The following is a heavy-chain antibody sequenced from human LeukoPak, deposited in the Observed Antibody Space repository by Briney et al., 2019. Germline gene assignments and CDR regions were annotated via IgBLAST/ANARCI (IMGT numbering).Heavy chain of an antibody. CDR3: ARGIQLTLAAHALDI. V-gene: IGHV3-53*01. CDR2: IYSGGGT. J-gene: IGHJ3*02. D-gene: IGHD1-1*01. Sequence: PGGSLRLSCAASGFIVSNNYMSWVRQAPGKGLEWVSVIYSGGGTYSADSVKGRFTISRDNSKNTLYFQMNNLRAEDTAVYYCARGIQLTLAAHALDIWGPGTMVTVSS. CDR1: GFIVSNNY.